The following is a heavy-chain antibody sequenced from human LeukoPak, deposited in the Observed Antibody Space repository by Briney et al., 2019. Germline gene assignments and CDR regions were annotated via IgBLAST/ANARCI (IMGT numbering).Heavy chain of an antibody. CDR2: INPNSGGT. D-gene: IGHD3-9*01. CDR1: GYTFTGYY. Sequence: ASVKVSCKPSGYTFTGYYMHWVRQAPGQGLEWMGCINPNSGGTNYAQKLQGRVTMTRDTTLSTAYMYMNRPRSDETAFYFCARGGPGGYDIVTGYLFYSDYWGQGTLVTVSS. J-gene: IGHJ4*02. V-gene: IGHV1-2*02. CDR3: ARGGPGGYDIVTGYLFYSDY.